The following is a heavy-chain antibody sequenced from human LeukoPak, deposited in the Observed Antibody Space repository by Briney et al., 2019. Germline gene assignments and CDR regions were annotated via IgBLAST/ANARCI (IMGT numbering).Heavy chain of an antibody. V-gene: IGHV3-33*01. CDR1: GFTFSSYG. CDR2: IWFDGSNK. Sequence: QPGRSLRLSCTASGFTFSSYGMHWVRQAPGKGLEWVAVIWFDGSNKYYADSVKGRFTISRDNSKNTLYLEMNSLRAEDTALYYCARDREPRDSELDYWGQGILVAVSS. CDR3: ARDREPRDSELDY. D-gene: IGHD1-26*01. J-gene: IGHJ4*02.